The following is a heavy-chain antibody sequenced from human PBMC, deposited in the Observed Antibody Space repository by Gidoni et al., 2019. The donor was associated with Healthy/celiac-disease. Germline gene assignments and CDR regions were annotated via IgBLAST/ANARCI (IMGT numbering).Heavy chain of an antibody. J-gene: IGHJ4*02. CDR3: TILWFGAPDY. CDR1: GFTFSNAW. CDR2: IKSKTDGGTT. V-gene: IGHV3-15*01. Sequence: EVQLVESGGGLVKPGGSLRLSCPASGFTFSNAWMSCVRQAPGKGLEWVGRIKSKTDGGTTDYAAPVKGRFTISRDDSKNTLYLQMNSLKTEDTAVYYCTILWFGAPDYWGQGTLVTVSS. D-gene: IGHD3-10*01.